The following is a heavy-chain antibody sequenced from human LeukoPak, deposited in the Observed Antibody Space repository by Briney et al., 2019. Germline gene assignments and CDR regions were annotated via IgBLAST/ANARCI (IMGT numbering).Heavy chain of an antibody. Sequence: ASVKVSCKASGGTFSSYVITWVRQAPGQGLEWMGGIIPMFGTADYAQKFQGRVTITADESTSTAYMQLSSLRSEDTAVYYCARGRDSTGHYYKTPWFDPWGQGTLVTVSS. CDR1: GGTFSSYV. CDR2: IIPMFGTA. D-gene: IGHD3-22*01. CDR3: ARGRDSTGHYYKTPWFDP. J-gene: IGHJ5*02. V-gene: IGHV1-69*13.